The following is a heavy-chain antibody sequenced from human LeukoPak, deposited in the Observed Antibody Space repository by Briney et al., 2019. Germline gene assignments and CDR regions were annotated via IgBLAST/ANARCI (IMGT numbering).Heavy chain of an antibody. CDR3: ARSLPYYGMDV. CDR2: INPTSGGT. Sequence: ASVKVSCKASGYTFTGYYMHWVREAPGQGLEWMGWINPTSGGTNYAQKFQGWVTMTRDTSISTAYMELSRLRSDDTPVYYCARSLPYYGMDVWGQGTTVTVSS. J-gene: IGHJ6*02. V-gene: IGHV1-2*04. CDR1: GYTFTGYY.